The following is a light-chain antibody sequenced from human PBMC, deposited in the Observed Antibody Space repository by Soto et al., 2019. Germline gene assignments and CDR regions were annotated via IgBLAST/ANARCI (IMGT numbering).Light chain of an antibody. V-gene: IGKV1-12*01. Sequence: DIQLTQSPSSVSASVGDRVTITCRANQFIKSHLVWYQQKPGKAPDLLIYLASTLNSGVPSRFSGSGFVTDFNLTINSLQPEDVGTYFCLHVASFPISFGHGTRLE. CDR1: QFIKSH. J-gene: IGKJ5*01. CDR2: LAS. CDR3: LHVASFPIS.